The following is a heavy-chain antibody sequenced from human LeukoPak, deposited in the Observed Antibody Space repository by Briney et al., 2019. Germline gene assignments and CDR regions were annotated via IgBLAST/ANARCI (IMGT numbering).Heavy chain of an antibody. D-gene: IGHD3-3*01. CDR3: AKISGHTYYDFWSGYYTSDY. CDR1: GFTFSSYG. CDR2: IRYDGSNK. Sequence: PGGSLRLSCAASGFTFSSYGMHWVRQAPGKGLEWVAFIRYDGSNKYYADSVKGRFTISRDNSKNTLYLQMNSLRAEDTAAYYCAKISGHTYYDFWSGYYTSDYWGQGALVTVSS. J-gene: IGHJ4*02. V-gene: IGHV3-30*02.